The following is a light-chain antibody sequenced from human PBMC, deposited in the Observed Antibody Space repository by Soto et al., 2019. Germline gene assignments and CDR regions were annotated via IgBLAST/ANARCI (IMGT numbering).Light chain of an antibody. CDR1: QGISSY. CDR3: QQLNSYPGS. CDR2: AAS. J-gene: IGKJ3*01. V-gene: IGKV1-9*01. Sequence: DIQLTQSPSFLSASVGDRVTITCRASQGISSYLAWYQQKPGKATKLLIYAASTLQSGVPSRFSGSGSGTEFTLTISSLQPEDFATYYCQQLNSYPGSFGPGTKVDIK.